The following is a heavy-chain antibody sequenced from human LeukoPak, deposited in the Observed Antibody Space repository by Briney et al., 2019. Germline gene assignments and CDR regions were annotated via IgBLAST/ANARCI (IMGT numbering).Heavy chain of an antibody. J-gene: IGHJ6*04. CDR2: INQDGSEK. CDR3: ARFRVPV. D-gene: IGHD3-3*01. CDR1: GFTVSSNS. Sequence: GGSLRLSCTVSGFTVSSNSMSWVRQAPGKGLEWVANINQDGSEKYYVDSVKGRFTISRDNAKNSLYLQMNSLRAEDTAVYYCARFRVPVWGKGTTVTVSS. V-gene: IGHV3-7*01.